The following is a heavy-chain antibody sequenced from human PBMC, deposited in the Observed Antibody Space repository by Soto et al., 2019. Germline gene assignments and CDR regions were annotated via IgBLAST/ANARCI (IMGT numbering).Heavy chain of an antibody. CDR3: ARDYKYSSSWYYFQH. V-gene: IGHV3-33*01. D-gene: IGHD6-13*01. J-gene: IGHJ1*01. CDR2: IWYDGSNK. CDR1: GFTFSSYG. Sequence: GGSLRLSCAASGFTFSSYGMHWVRQAPGKGLEWVAVIWYDGSNKYYADSVKGRFTISRDNSKNTLYLQMNSLRAEDTAVYYCARDYKYSSSWYYFQHWGQGTLVTVSS.